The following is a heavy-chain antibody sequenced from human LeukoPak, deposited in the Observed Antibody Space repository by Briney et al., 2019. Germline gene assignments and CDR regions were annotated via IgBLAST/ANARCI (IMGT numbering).Heavy chain of an antibody. CDR3: ARGRWAYSSSDSGAFDI. V-gene: IGHV3-13*01. CDR1: GFTFSSYD. D-gene: IGHD6-6*01. J-gene: IGHJ3*02. CDR2: IDTAGDT. Sequence: GGSLRLSCAASGFTFSSYDMHWVRQATGKGLEWVSAIDTAGDTYYPGSVKGRFTISRENAKNSLYLQMNSLRAGDTAVYYCARGRWAYSSSDSGAFDIWGQGTMVTVSS.